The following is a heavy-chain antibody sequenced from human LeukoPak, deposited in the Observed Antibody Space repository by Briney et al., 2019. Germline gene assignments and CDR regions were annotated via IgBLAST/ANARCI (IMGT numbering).Heavy chain of an antibody. J-gene: IGHJ5*02. CDR3: ARDHSGNWFDP. CDR1: GYTFTSYD. CDR2: ISTYNGNT. D-gene: IGHD1-26*01. Sequence: ASVKLSCKASGYTFTSYDISWVRHAPGQGLEWMGWISTYNGNTNYAQKLQGRVTMTTDTITTTAYMELRSLRSDDTAVYYCARDHSGNWFDPWGQGTLVTVSS. V-gene: IGHV1-18*01.